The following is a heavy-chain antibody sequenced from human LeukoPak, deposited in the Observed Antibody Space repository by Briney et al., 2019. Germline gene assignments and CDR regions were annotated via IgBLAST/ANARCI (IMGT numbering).Heavy chain of an antibody. V-gene: IGHV3-23*01. CDR2: VSGSGYST. CDR1: GFTFNDYA. CDR3: AKVPYYDILTRGYYYYYMDV. D-gene: IGHD3-9*01. J-gene: IGHJ6*03. Sequence: GGSLRLSCAASGFTFNDYAMNWVRQAPGKGLEWVSAVSGSGYSTYCADSVKGLFTISRDNSKNTLYLQMNSLRAEDTAVYYCAKVPYYDILTRGYYYYYMDVWGEGTTVTVSS.